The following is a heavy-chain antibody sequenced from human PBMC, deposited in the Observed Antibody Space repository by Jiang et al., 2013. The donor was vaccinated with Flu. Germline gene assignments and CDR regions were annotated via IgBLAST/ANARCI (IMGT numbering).Heavy chain of an antibody. Sequence: GSGLVKPSETLSLTCTVSGGSISSSSYYWGWIRQPPGKGLEWIGSIYYSGSTYYNPSLKSRVTISVDTSKNQFSLKLSSVTAADTAVYYCARHRVSGWYDYWGQGTLVTVSS. CDR3: ARHRVSGWYDY. D-gene: IGHD6-19*01. CDR2: IYYSGST. CDR1: GGSISSSSYY. J-gene: IGHJ4*02. V-gene: IGHV4-39*01.